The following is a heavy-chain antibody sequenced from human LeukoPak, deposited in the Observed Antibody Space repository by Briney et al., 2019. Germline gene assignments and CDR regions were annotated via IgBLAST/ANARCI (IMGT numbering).Heavy chain of an antibody. J-gene: IGHJ4*02. CDR1: GFTFSSYA. V-gene: IGHV3-23*01. CDR2: INPSDGGT. D-gene: IGHD3-9*01. CDR3: AKKGALTPPGNYFDS. Sequence: GGSLRLSCAASGFTFSSYAMNWVRQAPGKGLEWVSVINPSDGGTHYADSVKGRFTISRDNSKNTVYLQMNSLRVDDTAVYYCAKKGALTPPGNYFDSWGQGALVTVSS.